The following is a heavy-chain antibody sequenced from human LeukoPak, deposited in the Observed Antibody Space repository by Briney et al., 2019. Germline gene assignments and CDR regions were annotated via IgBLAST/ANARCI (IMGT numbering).Heavy chain of an antibody. J-gene: IGHJ4*02. CDR2: IYYSGST. Sequence: PSETLSLTCTVSGGSISSYYWSWIRQPPGKGLEWIGYIYYSGSTNYNPSLKSRVTISVGTSKNQFSLKLSSVTAADTAVYYCARHSGSGSYIFDYWGQGTLVTVSS. D-gene: IGHD3-10*01. V-gene: IGHV4-59*08. CDR3: ARHSGSGSYIFDY. CDR1: GGSISSYY.